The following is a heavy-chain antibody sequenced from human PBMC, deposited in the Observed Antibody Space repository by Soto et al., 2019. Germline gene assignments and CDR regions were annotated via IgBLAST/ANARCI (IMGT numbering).Heavy chain of an antibody. CDR1: GGSISSGGYS. D-gene: IGHD3-22*01. Sequence: QLQLQESGSGLVKPSQTLSLTSAVSGGSISSGGYSWSWIQQPPGKGLEWIGYIYHSGSTYYNPSLKSRVTISVDRSKNQFSVKLSSVTAADTAVYYCARDSSGYFDYWGQGTLVTVSS. CDR2: IYHSGST. J-gene: IGHJ4*02. CDR3: ARDSSGYFDY. V-gene: IGHV4-30-2*01.